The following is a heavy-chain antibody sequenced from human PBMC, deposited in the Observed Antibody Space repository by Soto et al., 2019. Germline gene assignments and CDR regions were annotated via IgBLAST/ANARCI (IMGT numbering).Heavy chain of an antibody. CDR3: ARGRLAAAGYYMDV. J-gene: IGHJ6*03. V-gene: IGHV4-59*08. Sequence: SETLSLTCAVYGGSFSGYYWSWIRQPPGKGLEWIGYIYYSGSTNYNPSLKSRVTISVDTSKNQFSLKLSSVTAADTAVYYCARGRLAAAGYYMDVWGKGTTVTVSS. CDR1: GGSFSGYY. D-gene: IGHD6-13*01. CDR2: IYYSGST.